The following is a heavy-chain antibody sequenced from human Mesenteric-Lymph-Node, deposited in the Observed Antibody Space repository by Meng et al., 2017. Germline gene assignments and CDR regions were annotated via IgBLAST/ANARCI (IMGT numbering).Heavy chain of an antibody. V-gene: IGHV5-51*01. CDR2: IYPGDSDT. J-gene: IGHJ4*02. CDR3: ARRRDGSSNYYFDY. CDR1: GYSFTSYW. D-gene: IGHD5-24*01. Sequence: GGSLRLSCKGSGYSFTSYWIGWVRQMPGKGLEWMGIIYPGDSDTRYSPSFQGQVTISADKSISTAYLQWSSLKASDTAMYYCARRRDGSSNYYFDYWGQGTLVTVSS.